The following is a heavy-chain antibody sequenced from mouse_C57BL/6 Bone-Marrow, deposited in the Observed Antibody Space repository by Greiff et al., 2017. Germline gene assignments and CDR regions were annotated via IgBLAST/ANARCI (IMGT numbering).Heavy chain of an antibody. Sequence: VQLQQPGAELVRPGTSVKLSCKASGYTFTSYWMHWVKQRPGQGLEWIGVIDPSDSYTNYNQKFKGKATLTVDTSSSTAYMQLSSLTSEDSAVYYCASRLSSDYWGQGTTLTVSS. CDR3: ASRLSSDY. CDR1: GYTFTSYW. J-gene: IGHJ2*01. CDR2: IDPSDSYT. D-gene: IGHD3-2*02. V-gene: IGHV1-59*01.